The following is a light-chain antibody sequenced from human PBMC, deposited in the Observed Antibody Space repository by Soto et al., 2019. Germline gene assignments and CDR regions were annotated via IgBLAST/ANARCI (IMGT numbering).Light chain of an antibody. CDR3: QKYNSAPLT. J-gene: IGKJ4*01. Sequence: EIVMTQSPATLSLSPGERATLSCRASQSVSSNLAWYQQKPGQAPRLLIYAASTLQSGVPSRFSGSGSGTDFTLTISSLQPEDVATYYCQKYNSAPLTFGGGTKVDI. CDR1: QSVSSN. CDR2: AAS. V-gene: IGKV3-15*01.